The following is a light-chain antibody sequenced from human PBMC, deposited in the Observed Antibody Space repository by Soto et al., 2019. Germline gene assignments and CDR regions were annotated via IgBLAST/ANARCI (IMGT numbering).Light chain of an antibody. CDR3: QKYDAFSRK. V-gene: IGKV3-20*01. J-gene: IGKJ1*01. CDR1: QSVSNNY. CDR2: GAS. Sequence: EIVLTQSPGTLSLSPGERATLSCRASQSVSNNYLAWYQQKPGQAPRLLIYGASNRATGIPDRFSGSGSGTDFTLTISSLQPEDFATYYCQKYDAFSRKFGQGTKVDIK.